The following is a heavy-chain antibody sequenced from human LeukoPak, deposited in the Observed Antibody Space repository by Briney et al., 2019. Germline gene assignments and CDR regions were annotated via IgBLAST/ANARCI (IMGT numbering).Heavy chain of an antibody. CDR3: ATSGRYYDSSGYALDY. D-gene: IGHD3-22*01. Sequence: ASVKVSCKVSGYTLTELSMHWVRQAPGKGLEWMGGFDPEDGETIYAQKFQGRVTMTEDKSTDTAYMELSSLRSEDTAVYYCATSGRYYDSSGYALDYWGQGTLVTVSS. V-gene: IGHV1-24*01. CDR2: FDPEDGET. J-gene: IGHJ4*02. CDR1: GYTLTELS.